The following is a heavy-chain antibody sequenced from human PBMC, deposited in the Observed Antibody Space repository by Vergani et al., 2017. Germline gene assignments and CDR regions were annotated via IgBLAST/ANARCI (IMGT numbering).Heavy chain of an antibody. D-gene: IGHD2-2*01. CDR2: ISYDGSNK. J-gene: IGHJ6*03. CDR1: GFTLSSYA. V-gene: IGHV3-30-3*01. CDR3: ARDYNYRVVVPAAKTYYYYYMDV. Sequence: QVQLVESGGGVVQPGRSLRLSCAASGFTLSSYAMHWVRQAPGKGLEWVAVISYDGSNKYYADSVKGRFTISRDTSKNTLYLQMNRLRAEDTAVYYCARDYNYRVVVPAAKTYYYYYMDVWGKGTTVTVSS.